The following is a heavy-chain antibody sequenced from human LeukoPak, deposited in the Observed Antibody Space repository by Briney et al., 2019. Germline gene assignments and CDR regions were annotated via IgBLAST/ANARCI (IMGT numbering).Heavy chain of an antibody. J-gene: IGHJ4*02. D-gene: IGHD5-24*01. CDR2: IYHSGST. V-gene: IGHV4-31*03. CDR3: AREYRGDGYLGSWGANYYFDY. Sequence: PSQTLSLTCTVSGGSISSGGYYWSWIRQHPGKGLEWIGYIYHSGSTYYNPSLKSRVTISVDTSKNQFSLKLSSVTAADTAVYYCAREYRGDGYLGSWGANYYFDYWGQGTLVTVSS. CDR1: GGSISSGGYY.